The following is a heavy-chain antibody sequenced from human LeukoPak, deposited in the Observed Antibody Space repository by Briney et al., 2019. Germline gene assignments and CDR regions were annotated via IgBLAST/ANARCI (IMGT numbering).Heavy chain of an antibody. CDR2: INHSGST. V-gene: IGHV4-34*01. Sequence: SETLSLTCAVYGRSFSGYYWSWIRQPPGKGLEWIGEINHSGSTNYNPSLKSRVTISVDTSKNQFSLKLSSVTAADTAVYYCARATGVGYSYGLFDYWGQGTLVTVSS. J-gene: IGHJ4*02. CDR3: ARATGVGYSYGLFDY. D-gene: IGHD5-18*01. CDR1: GRSFSGYY.